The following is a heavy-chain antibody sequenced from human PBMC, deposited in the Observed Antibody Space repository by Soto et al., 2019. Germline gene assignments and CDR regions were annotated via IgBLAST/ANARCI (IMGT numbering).Heavy chain of an antibody. CDR1: GGSISTDHYH. D-gene: IGHD2-21*02. CDR3: AREDDGGDRDYYGLDV. J-gene: IGHJ6*02. Sequence: QVQLQESGPGLVRPSQTLSLTCTVSGGSISTDHYHWTWIRQAPGKGLEWIGYIHYSGSIQFNPSLQSRVSMSVDTSKTLFSLRLSSVTAADTAVYFCAREDDGGDRDYYGLDVWGQGTTVTVSS. CDR2: IHYSGSI. V-gene: IGHV4-30-4*01.